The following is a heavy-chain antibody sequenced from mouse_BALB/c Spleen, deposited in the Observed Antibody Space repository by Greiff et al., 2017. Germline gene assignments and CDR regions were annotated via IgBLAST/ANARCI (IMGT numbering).Heavy chain of an antibody. Sequence: EVKVVESGGGLVKPGGSLKLSCAASGFTFSSYAMSWVRQTPEKRLEWVATISSGGSYTYYPDSVKGRFTISRDNAKNTLYLQMSSLRSEDTAMYYCARRGELTAYFDYWGQGTTLTVSS. V-gene: IGHV5-9-3*01. D-gene: IGHD1-2*01. J-gene: IGHJ2*01. CDR1: GFTFSSYA. CDR3: ARRGELTAYFDY. CDR2: ISSGGSYT.